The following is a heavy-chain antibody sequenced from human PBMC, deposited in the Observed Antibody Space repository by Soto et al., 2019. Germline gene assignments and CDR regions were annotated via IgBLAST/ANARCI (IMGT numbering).Heavy chain of an antibody. CDR1: GGTFSSYT. CDR3: VRDPDPITGPTVNWFDP. CDR2: IIPLLGIA. Sequence: QVQLVQSGAEVKKPGSSVKVSCKASGGTFSSYTISWVRQAPGQGLEWMGRIIPLLGIANYAQKFQGRVTIAADKSTRTSYMELSSLRSEDTAVYYCVRDPDPITGPTVNWFDPWGQGTLVTVSS. J-gene: IGHJ5*02. D-gene: IGHD1-20*01. V-gene: IGHV1-69*08.